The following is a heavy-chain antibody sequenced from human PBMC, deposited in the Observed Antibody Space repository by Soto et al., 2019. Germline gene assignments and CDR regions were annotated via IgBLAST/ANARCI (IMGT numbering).Heavy chain of an antibody. CDR3: ARGVSYYDSSGYYYSDYYGMDV. D-gene: IGHD3-22*01. Sequence: QVQLQQWGAGLLKPSETLSLTCVVYGGSFSGYYWSWIRQPPGKGLEWIGEINHSGSTNYNPSLKRPXTISVDTSKNXXSXNXTSVTAADTAVYYCARGVSYYDSSGYYYSDYYGMDVWGQGTTVTVSS. CDR1: GGSFSGYY. V-gene: IGHV4-34*01. J-gene: IGHJ6*02. CDR2: INHSGST.